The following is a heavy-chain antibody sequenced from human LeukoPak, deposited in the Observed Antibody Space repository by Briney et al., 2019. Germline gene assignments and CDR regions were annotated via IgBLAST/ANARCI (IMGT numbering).Heavy chain of an antibody. Sequence: SETLSLICTVSGGSISGYYWSWIRQPPGKGLEWIGNIYYSGGNKYNPSLKSRVTISVDTSRNQFSLKLSSVTAADTAVYYCARWQGSWYYFDYWGQGTLVTVSS. D-gene: IGHD6-13*01. CDR3: ARWQGSWYYFDY. V-gene: IGHV4-59*12. CDR1: GGSISGYY. CDR2: IYYSGGN. J-gene: IGHJ4*02.